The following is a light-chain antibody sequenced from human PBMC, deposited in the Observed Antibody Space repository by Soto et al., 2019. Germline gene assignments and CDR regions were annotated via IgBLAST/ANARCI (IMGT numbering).Light chain of an antibody. CDR3: AKWEDTLKDVL. Sequence: QSVLTQPPSASGTPGQRVTISCSGSSSNIGRYPVHWYQQLPRTAPKLRIHNNNQRPSGVPARFSGYKSGTSASLASSGLQSDDEGEDYSAKWEDTLKDVLLGGVTKHTVL. V-gene: IGLV1-44*01. CDR2: NNN. J-gene: IGLJ2*01. CDR1: SSNIGRYP.